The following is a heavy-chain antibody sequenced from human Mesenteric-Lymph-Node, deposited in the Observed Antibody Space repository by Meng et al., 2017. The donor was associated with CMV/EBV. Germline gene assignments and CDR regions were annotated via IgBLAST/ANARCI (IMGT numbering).Heavy chain of an antibody. CDR1: FINNGNYC. V-gene: IGHV4-39*01. Sequence: FINNGNYCGGWIRQPPGKGLEWIGSLYYSGSSYYNPSLKSRVAMSIDTSKNQFFLKLSSVTAADTAVYYCARHTYCDGGICYRVGYWGQGTLVTVSS. D-gene: IGHD2-15*01. CDR2: LYYSGSS. J-gene: IGHJ4*02. CDR3: ARHTYCDGGICYRVGY.